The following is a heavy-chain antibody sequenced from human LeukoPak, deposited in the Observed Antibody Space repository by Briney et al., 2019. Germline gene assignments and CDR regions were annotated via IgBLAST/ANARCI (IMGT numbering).Heavy chain of an antibody. D-gene: IGHD3-16*01. CDR1: GFTFTNYW. CDR3: ARGGGLDV. CDR2: INHNGNVN. V-gene: IGHV3-7*03. J-gene: IGHJ6*02. Sequence: GGSLRLSCAASGFTFTNYWMSWVRQAPGKGLEWVASINHNGNVNYYVDSVKGRFTISRDNAKNSLYLQMSNLRAEDTAVYFCARGGGLDVWGQGATVTVSS.